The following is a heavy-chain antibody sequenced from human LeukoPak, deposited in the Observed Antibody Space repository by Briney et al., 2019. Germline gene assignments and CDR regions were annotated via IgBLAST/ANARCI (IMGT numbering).Heavy chain of an antibody. Sequence: ASVKVSCKASGYTFTGYYMHWVRQAPGQGLEWMGWINPNSGGTNYAQKFQGRVTMTRDTSISTAYMELSRLRSDDTAVYYCARWQWLETNWFDPWGQGTLVTVSS. V-gene: IGHV1-2*02. CDR3: ARWQWLETNWFDP. CDR2: INPNSGGT. D-gene: IGHD6-19*01. CDR1: GYTFTGYY. J-gene: IGHJ5*02.